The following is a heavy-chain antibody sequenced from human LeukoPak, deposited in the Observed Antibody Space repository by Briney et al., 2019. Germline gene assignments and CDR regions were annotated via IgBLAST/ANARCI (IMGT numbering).Heavy chain of an antibody. Sequence: SVKVSCKASGGTFSSYAISWVRQAPGQGLEWMGGIIPIFGTANYAQKLQGRVTITADESTSTAYMELSSLRSEDTAVYYCAVGGIVGATGVDWYFDLWGRGTLVTVSS. J-gene: IGHJ2*01. CDR2: IIPIFGTA. D-gene: IGHD1-26*01. CDR3: AVGGIVGATGVDWYFDL. V-gene: IGHV1-69*13. CDR1: GGTFSSYA.